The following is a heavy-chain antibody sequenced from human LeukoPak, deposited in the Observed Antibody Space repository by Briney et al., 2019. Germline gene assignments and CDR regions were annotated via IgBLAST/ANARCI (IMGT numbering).Heavy chain of an antibody. J-gene: IGHJ4*02. CDR2: INPSGGST. Sequence: GASVKVSCKASGYTFTSYYMHWVRQAPGQGLEWMGIINPSGGSTSYAQKFQGRVTMTRDTSTSTAYMELSSLRSEDTAVYYCARSTRRDGYNYPQFDYWGQGTLVTVSS. CDR1: GYTFTSYY. D-gene: IGHD5-24*01. V-gene: IGHV1-46*01. CDR3: ARSTRRDGYNYPQFDY.